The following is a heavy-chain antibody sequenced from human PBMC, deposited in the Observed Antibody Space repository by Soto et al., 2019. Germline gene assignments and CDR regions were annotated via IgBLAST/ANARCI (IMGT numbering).Heavy chain of an antibody. CDR3: ARREVVITPGGFDY. Sequence: SESLSLTFTIFSRAFRDYSWSRMRTPPGVGLEWIGEINHSGSTNYNPSLKSRVTISVDTSKNQFPLKLSSVTAADTAVYYCARREVVITPGGFDYWGQGTLVTVSS. J-gene: IGHJ4*02. D-gene: IGHD3-22*01. V-gene: IGHV4-34*01. CDR1: SRAFRDYS. CDR2: INHSGST.